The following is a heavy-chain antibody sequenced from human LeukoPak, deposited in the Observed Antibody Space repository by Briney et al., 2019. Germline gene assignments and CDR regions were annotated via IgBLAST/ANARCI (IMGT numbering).Heavy chain of an antibody. CDR2: ISSNGGST. D-gene: IGHD1-26*01. CDR3: VNSAGGGSYPYYFDY. J-gene: IGHJ4*02. V-gene: IGHV3-64D*06. Sequence: GGSLRLSCAASGFTFSSSAMHWVRQAPGKGLEYVSAISSNGGSTYYADSVKGRFTISRDNSKNTLYLQMSSLRAEDTAVYYCVNSAGGGSYPYYFDYWGQGTLVTVSS. CDR1: GFTFSSSA.